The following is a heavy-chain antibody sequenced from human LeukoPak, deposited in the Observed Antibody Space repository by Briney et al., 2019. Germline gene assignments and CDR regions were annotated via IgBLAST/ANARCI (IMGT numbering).Heavy chain of an antibody. CDR1: GGSISGKY. V-gene: IGHV4-59*12. Sequence: SETLSLTCSVSGGSISGKYWSWIRQSPGKGLEWIGYIYYIGTTKYNPSLKSRVTISVDTSKNQFSLKLSSVTAADTAVYYCARVGYLDIVVVPAARGSGTFDPWGQGTLVTVSS. CDR3: ARVGYLDIVVVPAARGSGTFDP. CDR2: IYYIGTT. D-gene: IGHD2-2*03. J-gene: IGHJ5*02.